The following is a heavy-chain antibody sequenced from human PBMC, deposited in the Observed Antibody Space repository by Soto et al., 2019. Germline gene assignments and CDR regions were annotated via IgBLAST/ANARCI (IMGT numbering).Heavy chain of an antibody. CDR1: GGTFSSYA. CDR3: ARDEGERYVPRVFPPFYYGMDV. J-gene: IGHJ6*02. D-gene: IGHD3-10*02. Sequence: SVKVSCKASGGTFSSYAISWVRQAPGQGLEWMGGIIPIFGTANYAQKFQGRVTITADESTSTAYMELSSLRSEDTAVYYCARDEGERYVPRVFPPFYYGMDVWGQGTTVTVSS. V-gene: IGHV1-69*13. CDR2: IIPIFGTA.